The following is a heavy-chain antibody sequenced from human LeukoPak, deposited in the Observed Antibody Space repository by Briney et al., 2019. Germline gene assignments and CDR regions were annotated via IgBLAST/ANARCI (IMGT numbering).Heavy chain of an antibody. D-gene: IGHD3-10*01. CDR2: IYYSGGT. CDR3: ARDQDYYGSGSYGPDY. V-gene: IGHV4-31*03. CDR1: GGSINSGGHY. J-gene: IGHJ4*02. Sequence: SQTLSLTCTVSGGSINSGGHYWTWVRQFPGKGLEWIGYIYYSGGTYYNPSLRSRITISKDTSNNQFSLRLTSVTAADTAVYYCARDQDYYGSGSYGPDYWGQGILVTVSS.